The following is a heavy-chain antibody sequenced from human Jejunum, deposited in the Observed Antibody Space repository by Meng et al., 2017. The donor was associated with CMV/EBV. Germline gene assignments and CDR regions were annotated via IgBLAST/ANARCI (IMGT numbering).Heavy chain of an antibody. CDR1: GYTFTDYA. D-gene: IGHD2-8*01. Sequence: SCKASGYTFTDYAITWMRQAPGQGPEWMGWINTNTGNPTYARGFTGRFVFSLDTSVSTAYVEISGLKAEDTAVYYCARYGLVLGKFDYWGQGTLVTVSS. CDR2: INTNTGNP. CDR3: ARYGLVLGKFDY. J-gene: IGHJ4*02. V-gene: IGHV7-4-1*02.